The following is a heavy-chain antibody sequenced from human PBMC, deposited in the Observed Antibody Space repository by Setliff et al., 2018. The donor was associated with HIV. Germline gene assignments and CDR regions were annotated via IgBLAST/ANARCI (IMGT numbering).Heavy chain of an antibody. J-gene: IGHJ6*02. CDR3: ARWGYSRDGMDV. Sequence: EINWVRQAPWKGLEWLSYISSSGSTIYYADAVKGRFIISRDNAKNSLNLQMNSLRAEDTAVYYFARWGYSRDGMDVWGQGTTVTVSS. V-gene: IGHV3-48*03. CDR2: ISSSGSTI. D-gene: IGHD4-4*01.